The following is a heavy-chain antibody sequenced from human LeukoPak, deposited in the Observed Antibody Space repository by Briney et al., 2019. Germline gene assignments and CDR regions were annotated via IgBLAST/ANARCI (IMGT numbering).Heavy chain of an antibody. CDR2: IIPIFGTA. CDR1: GGTFSSYA. V-gene: IGHV1-69*13. J-gene: IGHJ3*02. Sequence: GASVKVSCKASGGTFSSYAISWVRQAPGQGLEWMGGIIPIFGTANYAQKFQGRVTITADESTSTAYMELSSLRSEDTAVYYCARAPRLLRYWFGELYADAFDIWGQGTMVTVSS. D-gene: IGHD3-10*01. CDR3: ARAPRLLRYWFGELYADAFDI.